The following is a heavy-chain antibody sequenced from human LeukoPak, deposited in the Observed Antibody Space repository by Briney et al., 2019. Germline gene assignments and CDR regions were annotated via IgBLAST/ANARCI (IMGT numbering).Heavy chain of an antibody. Sequence: GGSLRLSCAASGFTFDDYAMRWVRQAPGKGLEWVSLISWDGGSTYYADSVKGRFTISRDNSKNSLYLQMNSLRAEDTALYYCAKEWTGTTYYFDYWGQGTLVTVSS. CDR2: ISWDGGST. CDR3: AKEWTGTTYYFDY. V-gene: IGHV3-43D*04. J-gene: IGHJ4*02. D-gene: IGHD1-1*01. CDR1: GFTFDDYA.